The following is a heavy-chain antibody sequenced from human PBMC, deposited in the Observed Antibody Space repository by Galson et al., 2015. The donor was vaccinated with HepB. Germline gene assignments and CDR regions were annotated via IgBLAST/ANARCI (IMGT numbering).Heavy chain of an antibody. D-gene: IGHD5-18*01. CDR2: ISYDGSNK. CDR1: GFTFSSYA. J-gene: IGHJ4*02. CDR3: VAGYGYQGVDY. Sequence: SLRLSCAASGFTFSSYAMHWVRQAPGKGLEWVAVISYDGSNKYYADSVKGRFTISRDNSKNTLYLQMNSLRAEDTAVYYCVAGYGYQGVDYWGQGTLVTVSS. V-gene: IGHV3-30-3*01.